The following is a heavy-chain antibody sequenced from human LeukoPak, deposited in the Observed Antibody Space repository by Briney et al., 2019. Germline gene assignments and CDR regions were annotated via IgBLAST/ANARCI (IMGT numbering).Heavy chain of an antibody. Sequence: GGSLRLSCVVSGFTLSSDWMSWVRQAPGKGLEWVANIKKDGIEKYYVESVKGRFTISRDNAKNSLSLQMNSLRADDTAVYYRANFRGYSYGSFDYWGQGTLVTVSS. CDR2: IKKDGIEK. V-gene: IGHV3-7*03. D-gene: IGHD5-18*01. CDR3: ANFRGYSYGSFDY. J-gene: IGHJ4*02. CDR1: GFTLSSDW.